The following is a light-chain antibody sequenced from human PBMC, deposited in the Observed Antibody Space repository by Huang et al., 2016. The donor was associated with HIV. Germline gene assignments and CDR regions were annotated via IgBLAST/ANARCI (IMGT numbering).Light chain of an antibody. J-gene: IGKJ4*01. CDR2: DTS. CDR3: QQRSNWPRLT. V-gene: IGKV3-11*01. Sequence: EIVLTQSPATLSLSPGERAALSCRASQSVTSYLAWYQQKPGQAPRLLIYDTSNRATGTPARFRGSGSGTDFTLTISNVEPEDSALYYCQQRSNWPRLTFGGGTKVEIK. CDR1: QSVTSY.